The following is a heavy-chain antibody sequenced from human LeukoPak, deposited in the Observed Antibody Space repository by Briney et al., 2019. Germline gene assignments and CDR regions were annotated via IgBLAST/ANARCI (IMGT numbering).Heavy chain of an antibody. V-gene: IGHV3-33*01. J-gene: IGHJ4*02. CDR1: GFTFSSYG. CDR2: IWYDGSNK. D-gene: IGHD6-13*01. CDR3: ATGAGSSWYFYY. Sequence: GGSLRLSCAASGFTFSSYGMHWVRQAPGKGLEWVAVIWYDGSNKYYADSVKGRFTISRDNTKNTLYLQMNSLRAEDTAVYYCATGAGSSWYFYYWGQGIPVTVSS.